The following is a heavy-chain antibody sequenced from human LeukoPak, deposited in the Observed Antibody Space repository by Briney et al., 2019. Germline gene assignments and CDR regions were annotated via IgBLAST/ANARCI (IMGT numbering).Heavy chain of an antibody. Sequence: AAVKDSCKASLYTFTVYYMHWVRQAPGQGREWMGWINPRSGGINYARKFQGRVMMMRENTIITAYMELSRLRSEDTAVYYCARVSRGYCSGGSCYTAGYFQHWGQGTLVTVSS. CDR1: LYTFTVYY. V-gene: IGHV1-2*02. J-gene: IGHJ1*01. CDR2: INPRSGGI. CDR3: ARVSRGYCSGGSCYTAGYFQH. D-gene: IGHD2-15*01.